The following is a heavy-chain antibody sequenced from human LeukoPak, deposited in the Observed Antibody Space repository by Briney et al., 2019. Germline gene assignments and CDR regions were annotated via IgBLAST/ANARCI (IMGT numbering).Heavy chain of an antibody. CDR2: IRAYNGNT. Sequence: ASVKVSCKASGYTFTSYGITWVRQAPGQGLEWMGCIRAYNGNTIYAQKLQGRVTMTTDTSTSTAYMELRSLRSDDTAVYYCTRGGMTTAATPWWYWGQGTLVTVSS. CDR1: GYTFTSYG. V-gene: IGHV1-18*01. CDR3: TRGGMTTAATPWWY. D-gene: IGHD4-17*01. J-gene: IGHJ4*02.